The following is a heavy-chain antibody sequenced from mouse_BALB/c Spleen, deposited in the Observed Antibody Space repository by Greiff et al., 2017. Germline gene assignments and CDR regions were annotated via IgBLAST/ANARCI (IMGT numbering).Heavy chain of an antibody. J-gene: IGHJ3*01. CDR1: GFTFSSYT. D-gene: IGHD2-10*01. CDR3: ASPAYYGNYPFAY. V-gene: IGHV5-12-2*01. CDR2: ISNGGGST. Sequence: RVESGGGLVQPGGSLKLSCAASGFTFSSYTMSWVRQTPEKRLEWVAYISNGGGSTYYPDTVKGRFTISRDNAKNTLYLQMSSLKSEDTAMYYCASPAYYGNYPFAYWGQGTLVTVSA.